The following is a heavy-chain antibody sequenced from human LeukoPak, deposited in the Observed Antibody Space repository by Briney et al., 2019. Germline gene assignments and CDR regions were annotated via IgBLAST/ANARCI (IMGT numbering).Heavy chain of an antibody. Sequence: PGGSLRLSCAASGFTFSDYYMSWIRQAPGKGLEWVSYISGSGSTIYYADSVKGRFTISSDNAKNSPYLQMNSLGAGDTAVYYCARRSGSYQADFDYWGQGTLVTVSS. V-gene: IGHV3-11*01. D-gene: IGHD1-26*01. CDR1: GFTFSDYY. CDR3: ARRSGSYQADFDY. J-gene: IGHJ4*02. CDR2: ISGSGSTI.